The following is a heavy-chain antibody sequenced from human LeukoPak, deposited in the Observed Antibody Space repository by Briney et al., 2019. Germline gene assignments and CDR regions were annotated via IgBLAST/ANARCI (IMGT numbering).Heavy chain of an antibody. Sequence: ASVKVSCKASGGTFSSYAISWVRQAPGQGLEWMGGIIPIFGTANYAQKFQGRVTITADESTSTAYMELSSLRSEDTAVYYCARDRGSSGWNEYDYWGQGTLVTVSS. J-gene: IGHJ4*02. D-gene: IGHD6-19*01. CDR1: GGTFSSYA. CDR3: ARDRGSSGWNEYDY. V-gene: IGHV1-69*13. CDR2: IIPIFGTA.